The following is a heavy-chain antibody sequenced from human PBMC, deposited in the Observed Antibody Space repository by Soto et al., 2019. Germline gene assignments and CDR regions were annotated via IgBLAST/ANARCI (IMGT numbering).Heavy chain of an antibody. CDR2: IYYSGST. Sequence: PSETLSLTCTVSGGSISSGDYYWSWIRQPPGKGLEWIGYIYYSGSTYYNPSLKSRVTISVDTSKNQFSLKLSSVTAADTAVYYCARVWYGGHYGMDVWGQGTTVTVSS. D-gene: IGHD4-17*01. J-gene: IGHJ6*01. CDR3: ARVWYGGHYGMDV. V-gene: IGHV4-30-4*01. CDR1: GGSISSGDYY.